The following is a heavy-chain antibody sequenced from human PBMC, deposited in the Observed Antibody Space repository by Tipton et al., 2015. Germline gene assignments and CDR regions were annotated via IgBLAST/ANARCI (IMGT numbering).Heavy chain of an antibody. CDR2: INHSGRT. J-gene: IGHJ4*02. Sequence: GLVKPSETLSLICTVSGGSISSSDYYWGWIRQPPGKGLEWIGEINHSGRTNYNPSLKSRVITSVDTSKNQFSLRLSSVTAADTAVYYCAQINTPTYYFDYWGQGTLVTVSS. V-gene: IGHV4-39*07. CDR3: AQINTPTYYFDY. D-gene: IGHD5-18*01. CDR1: GGSISSSDYY.